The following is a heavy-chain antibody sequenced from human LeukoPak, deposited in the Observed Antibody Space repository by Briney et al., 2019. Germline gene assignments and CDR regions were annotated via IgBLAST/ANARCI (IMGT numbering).Heavy chain of an antibody. Sequence: GASVKVSCKASGYTFTGYHMHWVRQAPGQGLEWVGWVNPNNGDTKYAQKFQGRVTMIRDTSISTAYMEVNSLRSDDTAVYYCARRETNTQWGFDYWGQGTLVTVSS. CDR1: GYTFTGYH. D-gene: IGHD1-26*01. V-gene: IGHV1-2*02. CDR3: ARRETNTQWGFDY. CDR2: VNPNNGDT. J-gene: IGHJ4*02.